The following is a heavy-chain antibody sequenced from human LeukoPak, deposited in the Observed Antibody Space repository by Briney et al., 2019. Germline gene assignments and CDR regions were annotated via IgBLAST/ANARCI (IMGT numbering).Heavy chain of an antibody. J-gene: IGHJ4*02. CDR1: GYTFTNYW. CDR2: IYPGDSDT. CDR3: ARSRSEIGVYDY. V-gene: IGHV5-51*01. D-gene: IGHD3-22*01. Sequence: GESLKISCKGSGYTFTNYWIAWVRQMPGKGLEWMGIIYPGDSDTRYSPSSQGQVTISADKSINTAYLQWSSLKASDTAMYYCARSRSEIGVYDYWGQGTLVTVSS.